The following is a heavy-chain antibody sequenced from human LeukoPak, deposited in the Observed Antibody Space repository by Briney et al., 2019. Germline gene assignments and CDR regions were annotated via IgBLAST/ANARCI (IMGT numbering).Heavy chain of an antibody. CDR1: GFTVSSNY. CDR2: IYRGGST. D-gene: IGHD4-11*01. Sequence: GGSLRLSCAASGFTVSSNYMSWVRQAPGKGLEWVSVIYRGGSTYYADCVKGRFTISRDNSKNTLYLLMNSLRAEDKAVDYRARDVTTVTKKSYYYYYMGVWGRRTTVTVSS. CDR3: ARDVTTVTKKSYYYYYMGV. V-gene: IGHV3-53*01. J-gene: IGHJ6*03.